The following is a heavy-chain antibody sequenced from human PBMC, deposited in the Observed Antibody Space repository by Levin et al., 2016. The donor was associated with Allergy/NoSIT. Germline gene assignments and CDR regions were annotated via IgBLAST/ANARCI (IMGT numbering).Heavy chain of an antibody. V-gene: IGHV3-7*01. CDR2: IQQGGSET. Sequence: VRQAPGKGLEWVANIQQGGSETHYVESLKDRLTISRDSATNSVYLQMNSLSAEDTGVYYCARDRMEGSIYKPSWGLYDMVYSSKGLDVWGQGTTVTVSS. J-gene: IGHJ6*02. D-gene: IGHD2-8*01. CDR3: ARDRMEGSIYKPSWGLYDMVYSSKGLDV.